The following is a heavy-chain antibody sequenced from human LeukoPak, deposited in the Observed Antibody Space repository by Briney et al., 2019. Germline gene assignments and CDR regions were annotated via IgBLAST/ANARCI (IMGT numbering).Heavy chain of an antibody. CDR1: GFTFSSYS. J-gene: IGHJ6*02. CDR3: AKDMGRDTDLRWYYGMDV. CDR2: ISGSGGST. Sequence: PGGSLRLSCAASGFTFSSYSMNWVRQAPGKGLEWVSAISGSGGSTYYADSVKGRFTISRDNSKNTLYLQMNSLRAEDTAVYYCAKDMGRDTDLRWYYGMDVWGQGTTVTVSS. V-gene: IGHV3-23*01. D-gene: IGHD3-10*01.